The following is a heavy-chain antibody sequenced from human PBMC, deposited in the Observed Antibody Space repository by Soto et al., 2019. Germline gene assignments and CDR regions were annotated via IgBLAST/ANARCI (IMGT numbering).Heavy chain of an antibody. CDR1: GFMFSAYW. V-gene: IGHV3-7*01. CDR3: VREDWHRFDS. CDR2: ISGGASDK. Sequence: EVQLVESGGRLVQPGGSLRLSCAASGFMFSAYWMSWVRQDPGKGLEWVATISGGASDKFYVDSVKGRFTISRDDSKNTLYLQMNSLRDEDTAVYYCVREDWHRFDSWGQGTPVTLSS. J-gene: IGHJ4*02. D-gene: IGHD2-21*01.